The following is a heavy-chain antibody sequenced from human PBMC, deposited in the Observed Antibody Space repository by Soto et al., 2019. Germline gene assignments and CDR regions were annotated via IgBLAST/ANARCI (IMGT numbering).Heavy chain of an antibody. V-gene: IGHV4-59*01. J-gene: IGHJ4*02. CDR3: ARAPRGNYGYPSYFDY. D-gene: IGHD3-10*01. CDR2: IYYSGST. CDR1: GGSISSYY. Sequence: ALETLSLTCTVSGGSISSYYWSWIRQPPGKGLEWIGYIYYSGSTNYNPSLKSRVTISVDTSKNQFSLKLSSVTAADTAVYYCARAPRGNYGYPSYFDYWGQGTLVTSPQ.